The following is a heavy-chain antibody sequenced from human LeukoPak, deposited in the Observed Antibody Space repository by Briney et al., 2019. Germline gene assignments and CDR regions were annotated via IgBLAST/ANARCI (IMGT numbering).Heavy chain of an antibody. D-gene: IGHD1-7*01. CDR3: ARVWNWSYRMYDY. CDR1: GFTFSSYW. J-gene: IGHJ4*02. V-gene: IGHV3-7*01. Sequence: PGGSLRLYCAASGFTFSSYWMSWVRQAPGKGLEWVANIKQDGSEKYYVDSVKGRFTISRDNAKNSLYLQMNSLRAEDTAVYYWARVWNWSYRMYDYWGQGTLVSVSS. CDR2: IKQDGSEK.